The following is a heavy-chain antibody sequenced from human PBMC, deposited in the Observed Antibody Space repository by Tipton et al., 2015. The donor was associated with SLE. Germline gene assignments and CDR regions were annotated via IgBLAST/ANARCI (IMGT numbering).Heavy chain of an antibody. Sequence: QLVQSGAEVKKPGSSVKVSCKASGGTFSSYAISWVRQAPGQGLEWMGGIIPILGIANYAQKFQDRVTMTTDTSTSTAYMELTSLRSDDTAVYFCARSGYYDSSGYPPFLDYWGQGTLVTVSS. CDR3: ARSGYYDSSGYPPFLDY. CDR1: GGTFSSYA. D-gene: IGHD3-22*01. CDR2: IIPILGIA. V-gene: IGHV1-69*09. J-gene: IGHJ4*02.